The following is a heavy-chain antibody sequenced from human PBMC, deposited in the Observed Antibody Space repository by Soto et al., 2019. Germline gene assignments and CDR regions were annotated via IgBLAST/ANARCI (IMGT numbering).Heavy chain of an antibody. J-gene: IGHJ4*02. CDR2: IYYSGST. CDR3: AREGNLGRWLQPLDF. D-gene: IGHD5-12*01. V-gene: IGHV4-31*03. Sequence: SETLSLTCTVSGGSISSGGYYWSWIRQHPGKGLEWIGYIYYSGSTYYNPSLKSRVTMSVDTSKNQFSLRLISVTAADTAKYFCAREGNLGRWLQPLDFWGQGTLVTVSS. CDR1: GGSISSGGYY.